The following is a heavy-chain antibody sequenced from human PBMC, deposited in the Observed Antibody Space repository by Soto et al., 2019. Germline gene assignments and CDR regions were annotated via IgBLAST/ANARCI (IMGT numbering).Heavy chain of an antibody. CDR2: IYFTGTT. J-gene: IGHJ4*02. CDR3: ARDWGSSGWPN. CDR1: GGSISIGGYY. D-gene: IGHD6-19*01. V-gene: IGHV4-31*11. Sequence: SETLSLTCAVSGGSISIGGYYWSWIRQHPGKGLEWIGYIYFTGTTLYNPSLKSRLAISVDTSKNQFSLKLTSVTAADTAVYYCARDWGSSGWPNWGQGVLVTVSS.